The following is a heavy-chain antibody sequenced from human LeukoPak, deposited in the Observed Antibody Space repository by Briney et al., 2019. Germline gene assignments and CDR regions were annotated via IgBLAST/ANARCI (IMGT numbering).Heavy chain of an antibody. CDR2: MNPNSGNT. J-gene: IGHJ4*02. D-gene: IGHD2-8*01. V-gene: IGHV1-8*02. CDR1: GYTFTSYD. Sequence: ASVKVSCKASGYTFTSYDINWVRQAPGQGLEWMAWMNPNSGNTGYAQKFQGSVTMSRNTSISTRYMELSSLRSKDTAVYYCASGPRGYCTRGVCYTGDYWGQGTLVTVSS. CDR3: ASGPRGYCTRGVCYTGDY.